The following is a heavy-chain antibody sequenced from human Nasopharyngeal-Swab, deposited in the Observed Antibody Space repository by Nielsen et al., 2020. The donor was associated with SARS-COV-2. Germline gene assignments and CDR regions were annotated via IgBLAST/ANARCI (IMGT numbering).Heavy chain of an antibody. V-gene: IGHV3-30*18. CDR2: ISYHGSYK. CDR3: AEDGEAFYYYYYYMDV. J-gene: IGHJ6*03. D-gene: IGHD2/OR15-2a*01. CDR1: GFTFSNYG. Sequence: GESLKISCAASGFTFSNYGMHWVRQAPGKGLEWVAVISYHGSYKYYADSVKGRFTISRDNSKNTLYLQMNSLRAEDTAVFYCAEDGEAFYYYYYYMDVWGKGTTVTVSS.